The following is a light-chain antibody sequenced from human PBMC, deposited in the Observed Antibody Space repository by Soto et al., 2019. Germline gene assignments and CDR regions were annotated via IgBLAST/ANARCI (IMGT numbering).Light chain of an antibody. V-gene: IGKV1-9*01. CDR3: QQPNSYLFT. CDR1: QSISNF. J-gene: IGKJ3*01. Sequence: IQMTHAPSSLSASLGDIVTITFRASQSISNFLHWYQQKPGKAPKLLIYAASTLQSGVPSRFSGSGSGTEFTLTISSLQPEDFATYYCQQPNSYLFTFGPGTKVDIK. CDR2: AAS.